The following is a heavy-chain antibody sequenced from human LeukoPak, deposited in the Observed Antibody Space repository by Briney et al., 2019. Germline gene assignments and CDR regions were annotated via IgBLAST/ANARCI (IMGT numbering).Heavy chain of an antibody. J-gene: IGHJ4*02. Sequence: PGGSLRLSCAASGFTFSNYGVHWVRQAPGKGLEGVSFIRFDGSNKYYADSVKGRFTISRDSSKNTLYLQMNSLRAEDTAVYYCAKDGITMVRGSPRSLGYWGQGTLVTVSS. CDR1: GFTFSNYG. CDR2: IRFDGSNK. CDR3: AKDGITMVRGSPRSLGY. D-gene: IGHD3-10*01. V-gene: IGHV3-30*02.